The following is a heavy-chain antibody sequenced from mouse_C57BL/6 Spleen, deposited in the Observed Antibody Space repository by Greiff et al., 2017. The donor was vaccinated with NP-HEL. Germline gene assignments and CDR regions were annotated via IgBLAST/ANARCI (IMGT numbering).Heavy chain of an antibody. CDR3: ARDLLGRLDY. D-gene: IGHD4-1*01. CDR2: ISDGGSYT. Sequence: EVKLMESGGGLVKPGGSLKLSCAASGFTFSSYAMSWVRQTPEKRLEWVATISDGGSYTYYPDNVKGRFTISRDNAKNNLYLQMSHLKSEDTAMYYCARDLLGRLDYWGQGTTLTVSS. CDR1: GFTFSSYA. V-gene: IGHV5-4*01. J-gene: IGHJ2*01.